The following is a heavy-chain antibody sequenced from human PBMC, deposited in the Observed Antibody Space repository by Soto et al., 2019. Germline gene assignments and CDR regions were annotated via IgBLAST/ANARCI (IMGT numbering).Heavy chain of an antibody. Sequence: QITLKESGPTLVKPTQTLTLTSTFSGFSLSTSGVGVGWIRQPPGKALEWLALIYWDDDKRYSPSPTSRLTITKDTSKNHVVLTMTNMDPVDTATYYCAHVLVVVANYGMDVWGQGTTVTVSS. CDR3: AHVLVVVANYGMDV. V-gene: IGHV2-5*02. D-gene: IGHD2-15*01. CDR1: GFSLSTSGVG. CDR2: IYWDDDK. J-gene: IGHJ6*02.